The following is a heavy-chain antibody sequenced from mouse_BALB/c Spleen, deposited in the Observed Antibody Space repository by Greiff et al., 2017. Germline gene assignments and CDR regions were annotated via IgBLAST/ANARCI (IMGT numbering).Heavy chain of an antibody. CDR3: TRDPPYDYDGEGHAMDY. J-gene: IGHJ4*01. V-gene: IGHV5-6-4*01. CDR2: ISSGGSYT. D-gene: IGHD2-4*01. CDR1: GFTFSSYT. Sequence: EVKLVESGGGLVKPGGSLKLSCAASGFTFSSYTMSWVRQTPEKRLEWVATISSGGSYTYYPDSVKGRFTISRDNAKNTLYLQMSSLKSEDTAMYYCTRDPPYDYDGEGHAMDYWGQGTSVTVSS.